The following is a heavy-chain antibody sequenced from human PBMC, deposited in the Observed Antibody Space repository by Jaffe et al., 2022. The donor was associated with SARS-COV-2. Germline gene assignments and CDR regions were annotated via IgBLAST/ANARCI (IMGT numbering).Heavy chain of an antibody. CDR3: ARAVPTYDSSGYVDY. V-gene: IGHV3-7*03. Sequence: EVQLVESGGGLVQPGGSLRLSCAASGFTFSSYWMSWVRQAPGKGLEWVANIKQDGSEKYYVDSVKGRFTISRDNAKNSLYLQMNSLRAEDTAVYYCARAVPTYDSSGYVDYWGQGTLVTVSS. J-gene: IGHJ4*02. D-gene: IGHD3-22*01. CDR1: GFTFSSYW. CDR2: IKQDGSEK.